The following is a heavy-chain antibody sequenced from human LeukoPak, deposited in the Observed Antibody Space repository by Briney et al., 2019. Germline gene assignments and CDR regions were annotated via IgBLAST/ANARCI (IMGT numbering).Heavy chain of an antibody. D-gene: IGHD3-10*01. V-gene: IGHV4-39*01. CDR1: GGSFSGYY. J-gene: IGHJ5*02. CDR2: IYYSGST. Sequence: PSETLSLTCAVYGGSFSGYYWGWIRQPPGKGLEWIGSIYYSGSTYYNPSLKSRVTISVDTSKNQFSLKLSSVTAADTAVYYCARSVLLWFGEPMGFDPWGQGTLVTVSS. CDR3: ARSVLLWFGEPMGFDP.